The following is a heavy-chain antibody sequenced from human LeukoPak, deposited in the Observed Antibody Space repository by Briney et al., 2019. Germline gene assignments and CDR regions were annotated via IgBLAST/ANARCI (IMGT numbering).Heavy chain of an antibody. CDR3: ARGRMVWRVIIKGTFDY. Sequence: SETLSITCAVYGGSFNGYYWSWIRQPPGKGLEWIGEINHSGSTNYNPSLKSRVTISVDTSKNQFSLKLSSVTAADTAVYYCARGRMVWRVIIKGTFDYWGQGTLVTVSS. V-gene: IGHV4-34*01. J-gene: IGHJ4*02. CDR2: INHSGST. D-gene: IGHD3-10*01. CDR1: GGSFNGYY.